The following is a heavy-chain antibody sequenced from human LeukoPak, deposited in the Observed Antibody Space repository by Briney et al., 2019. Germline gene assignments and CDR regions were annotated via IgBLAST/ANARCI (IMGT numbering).Heavy chain of an antibody. CDR3: ARGRRYSSSSRAFDI. Sequence: SETLSLTCAVYGGSFSGYYWSWIRQPPGKGLEWIGEINHSGSTNYNPSLKSRVTISVDTSKNQFSLKLSSVTAADTAVYYCARGRRYSSSSRAFDIWGQGTMVTVSS. D-gene: IGHD6-6*01. CDR2: INHSGST. CDR1: GGSFSGYY. J-gene: IGHJ3*02. V-gene: IGHV4-34*01.